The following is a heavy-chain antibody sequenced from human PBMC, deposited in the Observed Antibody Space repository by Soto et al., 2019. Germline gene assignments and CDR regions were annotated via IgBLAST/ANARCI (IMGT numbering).Heavy chain of an antibody. J-gene: IGHJ3*02. CDR1: GYTFTSYG. D-gene: IGHD4-17*01. Sequence: ASVKVSCKASGYTFTSYGISWVLQAPGQGLEWMGWISAYNGNTNYAQKLQGRVTMTTDTSTSTAYMELRSLRSDDTAVYYCARDRMVYGDYVSGQTQTDAFDIWGQGTKVTVSS. CDR2: ISAYNGNT. V-gene: IGHV1-18*01. CDR3: ARDRMVYGDYVSGQTQTDAFDI.